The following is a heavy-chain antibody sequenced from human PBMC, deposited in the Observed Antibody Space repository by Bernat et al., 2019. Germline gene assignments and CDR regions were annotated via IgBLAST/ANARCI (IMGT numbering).Heavy chain of an antibody. Sequence: QVQLQESGPGLVKPSQTLSLTCTVSGGSISSGGYYWSWIRQHPGKGLEWIGYIYYSGSTYYNPSLKSRVTITVDTSKNQFSLKLSSVTAADTAVYYCARVPHSSSYFYCDYWGQGTLVTVSS. CDR3: ARVPHSSSYFYCDY. J-gene: IGHJ4*02. CDR1: GGSISSGGYY. D-gene: IGHD6-6*01. V-gene: IGHV4-31*03. CDR2: IYYSGST.